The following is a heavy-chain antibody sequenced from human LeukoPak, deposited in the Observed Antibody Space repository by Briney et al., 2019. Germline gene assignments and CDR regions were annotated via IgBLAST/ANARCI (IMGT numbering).Heavy chain of an antibody. Sequence: GGSLRLSCATSGFSFSRYEMNWVRQAPGKGVEWVSYISSSGSTIYYADSVKGRFTISRDNAKNSLYLQMNSLGAEDTAVYYCAELGITMIGGVWGKGTTVTISS. V-gene: IGHV3-48*03. D-gene: IGHD3-10*02. CDR1: GFSFSRYE. CDR2: ISSSGSTI. CDR3: AELGITMIGGV. J-gene: IGHJ6*04.